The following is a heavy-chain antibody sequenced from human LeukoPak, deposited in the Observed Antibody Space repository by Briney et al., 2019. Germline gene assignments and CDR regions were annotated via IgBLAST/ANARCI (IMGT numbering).Heavy chain of an antibody. J-gene: IGHJ6*02. CDR2: ISGSGGST. CDR3: AKSGGLSGSGRLAMDV. V-gene: IGHV3-23*01. Sequence: YPGGSLRLSCAASGFTFSTYAMSWVRLAPGKGLKWVSGISGSGGSTYYADSVKGRFTSSRDNSNNTLYVQMNSLRVEDTAVYYCAKSGGLSGSGRLAMDVWGQGTTVTVSS. D-gene: IGHD3-10*01. CDR1: GFTFSTYA.